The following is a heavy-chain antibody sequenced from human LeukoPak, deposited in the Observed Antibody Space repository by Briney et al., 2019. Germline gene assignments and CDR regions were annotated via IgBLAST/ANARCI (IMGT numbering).Heavy chain of an antibody. D-gene: IGHD3-16*01. CDR2: IYYSGST. CDR3: ARGIANVYYYSYYFDY. CDR1: GGSISSSSYY. J-gene: IGHJ4*02. Sequence: KASETLSLTCTVSGGSISSSSYYWGWIRQPPGKGLEWIGSIYYSGSTYYNSSLKSRVTISVDTSKNQFSLKLSSVTAADTAVYYCARGIANVYYYSYYFDYWGQGTLVTVSS. V-gene: IGHV4-39*01.